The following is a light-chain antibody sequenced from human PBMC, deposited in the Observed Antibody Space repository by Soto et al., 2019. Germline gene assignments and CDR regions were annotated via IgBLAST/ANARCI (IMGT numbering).Light chain of an antibody. Sequence: IVMSQSPATLSVSPGERATLSCRASQSIRNNLAWYQQKPGQAPRLLIYAASTRPAGVPARFSGTGSGTEFTLTITSLQSEDFALYYCHQYDTYMYAFAQGTTLEI. J-gene: IGKJ2*01. CDR2: AAS. CDR1: QSIRNN. V-gene: IGKV3-15*01. CDR3: HQYDTYMYA.